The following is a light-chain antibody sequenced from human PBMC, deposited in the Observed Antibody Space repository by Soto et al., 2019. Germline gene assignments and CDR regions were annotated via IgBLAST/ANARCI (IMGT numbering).Light chain of an antibody. CDR3: LQYYGPPQT. V-gene: IGKV1-5*03. CDR2: WAS. Sequence: DIQMTQSPSTLSGSVGDRVTITCRASQTISSWLAWYQQKPGKAPKLLIYWASTRKSGVPDRFSGSGSGTDFTLTISSLQAEDVAVYYCLQYYGPPQTFGQGTKVEIK. CDR1: QTISSW. J-gene: IGKJ1*01.